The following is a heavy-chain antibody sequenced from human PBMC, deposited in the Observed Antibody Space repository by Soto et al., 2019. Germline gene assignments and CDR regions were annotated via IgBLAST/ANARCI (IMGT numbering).Heavy chain of an antibody. J-gene: IGHJ3*02. Sequence: GSLRLSCAASGFTFSSYGMHWVRQAPGKGLEWVAVISYDGSNKYYADSVKGRFTISRDNSKNTLYLQMNSLRAEDTAVYYCAKGRAPSAFDIWGQGTMVTVSS. V-gene: IGHV3-30*18. CDR2: ISYDGSNK. CDR1: GFTFSSYG. CDR3: AKGRAPSAFDI.